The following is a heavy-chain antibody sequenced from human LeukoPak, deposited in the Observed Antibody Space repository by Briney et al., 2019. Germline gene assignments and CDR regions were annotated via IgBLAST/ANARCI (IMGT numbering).Heavy chain of an antibody. Sequence: SVKDSCKASGGTFSSYAISWVRQAPGQGLEWMGGIIPIFGTANYAQKFQGRVTITADESTSTAYMELSSLRSEDTAVYYCATPWSYDSSVSEYYFDYWGQGTLVTVST. CDR1: GGTFSSYA. J-gene: IGHJ4*02. CDR3: ATPWSYDSSVSEYYFDY. D-gene: IGHD3-22*01. CDR2: IIPIFGTA. V-gene: IGHV1-69*13.